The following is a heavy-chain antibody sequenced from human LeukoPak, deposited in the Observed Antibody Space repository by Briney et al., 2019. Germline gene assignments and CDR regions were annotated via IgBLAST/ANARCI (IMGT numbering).Heavy chain of an antibody. Sequence: SETLSLTCTVSGGSISSSYWSWIRQPPGKGLEWIGYIYNSGSTSYNPSLKSRVTISPDTSKNQFSLRLSSVTAADTAVYYCARGATAWVHFDSWGQGTLVTVSS. V-gene: IGHV4-59*01. J-gene: IGHJ4*02. CDR2: IYNSGST. CDR3: ARGATAWVHFDS. CDR1: GGSISSSY. D-gene: IGHD1-26*01.